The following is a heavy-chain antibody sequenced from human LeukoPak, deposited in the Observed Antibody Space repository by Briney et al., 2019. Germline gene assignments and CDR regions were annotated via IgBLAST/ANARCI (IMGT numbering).Heavy chain of an antibody. CDR1: GGTFSSYA. Sequence: ASVKVSCKASGGTFSSYAISWVRQAPGKGLEWMGGFDPEDGETIYAQKFQGRVTMTEDTSTDTAYMELSSLRSEDTAVYYCATLPAYDILTGYFSYFDYWGQGTLVTVSS. CDR3: ATLPAYDILTGYFSYFDY. V-gene: IGHV1-24*01. CDR2: FDPEDGET. J-gene: IGHJ4*02. D-gene: IGHD3-9*01.